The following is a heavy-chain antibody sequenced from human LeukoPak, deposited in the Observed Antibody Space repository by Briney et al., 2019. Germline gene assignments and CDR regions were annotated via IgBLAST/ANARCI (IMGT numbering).Heavy chain of an antibody. CDR2: ISASGGST. CDR3: AKDRDYDFWSGKLFDP. D-gene: IGHD3-3*01. CDR1: GFTFRDYA. V-gene: IGHV3-23*01. Sequence: GGSPRLSCAVSGFTFRDYAMSWVRQAPGKGLEWVSAISASGGSTYHADSVKGRFTISRDNSQNTLYLEMKSLRVEDTAVYYCAKDRDYDFWSGKLFDPWGQGTLVTVSS. J-gene: IGHJ5*02.